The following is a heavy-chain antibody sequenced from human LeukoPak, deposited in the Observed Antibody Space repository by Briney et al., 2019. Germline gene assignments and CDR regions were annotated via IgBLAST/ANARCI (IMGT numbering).Heavy chain of an antibody. CDR1: GFSLSISG. J-gene: IGHJ4*02. CDR2: ISSSSDLM. CDR3: ARVLRGLYNLGD. V-gene: IGHV3-48*02. D-gene: IGHD3-10*01. Sequence: PGGSLRLSCEASGFSLSISGMNWVRQAPGKGLEWVSYISSSSDLMSYVDSVKGRFTVSRDNAKNSLFLQMNSLGDEDTAVYYCARVLRGLYNLGDWGQGTLVTVSS.